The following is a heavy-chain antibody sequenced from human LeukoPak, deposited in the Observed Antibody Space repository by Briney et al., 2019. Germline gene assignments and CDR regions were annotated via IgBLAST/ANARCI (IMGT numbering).Heavy chain of an antibody. V-gene: IGHV3-53*01. J-gene: IGHJ4*02. CDR3: ARENYDSSGYYYSGFDY. CDR2: IYSGGNT. D-gene: IGHD3-22*01. CDR1: GFAVNSYY. Sequence: PGGSLRLSCAASGFAVNSYYMTWVLQAPGKGLEWVSLIYSGGNTFYADSVKARFTISRDNSKNTLYVQMNSLRVEDTAVYYCARENYDSSGYYYSGFDYWGQGTLVTVSS.